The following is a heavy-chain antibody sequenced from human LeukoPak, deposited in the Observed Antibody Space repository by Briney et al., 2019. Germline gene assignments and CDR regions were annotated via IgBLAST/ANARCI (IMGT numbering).Heavy chain of an antibody. J-gene: IGHJ4*02. CDR1: AGSVTNGDYY. V-gene: IGHV4-61*08. Sequence: PSETLSLTCTVSAGSVTNGDYYWSWLRQPPGKALEWIGLVYYTGSTYYTPSLEGRATISVDTSKNQFSVKLSSVTAADTAVYYCARVSYSSGPFEYWGQGTLVTVSS. CDR2: VYYTGST. CDR3: ARVSYSSGPFEY. D-gene: IGHD3-22*01.